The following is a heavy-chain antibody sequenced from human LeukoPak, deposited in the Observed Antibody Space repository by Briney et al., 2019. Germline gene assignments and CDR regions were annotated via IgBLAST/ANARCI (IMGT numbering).Heavy chain of an antibody. CDR2: IYYSGST. CDR1: GGSISSSSYY. Sequence: SETLSLTCTVSGGSISSSSYYWGWIRQPAGKGLEWIGSIYYSGSTYYNPSLKSRVTISVDTSKNQFSLKLSSVTAADTAVYYCARGLGVNIVATPFDPWGQGTLVTVSS. D-gene: IGHD5-12*01. V-gene: IGHV4-39*07. CDR3: ARGLGVNIVATPFDP. J-gene: IGHJ5*02.